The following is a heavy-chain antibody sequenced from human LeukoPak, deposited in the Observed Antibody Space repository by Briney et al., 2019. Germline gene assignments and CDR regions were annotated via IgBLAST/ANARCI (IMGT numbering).Heavy chain of an antibody. J-gene: IGHJ4*02. CDR2: IDPEDGET. Sequence: GASVKVSCKASGYTFTNYYMHWVQQAPGKGLEWMGRIDPEDGETIYPEKFQGRVTITADTSIHTAYMELSSLRSDDTALYYCATAFCGGTTCYRPPPDNWGQGTLVTVSS. CDR3: ATAFCGGTTCYRPPPDN. CDR1: GYTFTNYY. D-gene: IGHD2-2*02. V-gene: IGHV1-69-2*01.